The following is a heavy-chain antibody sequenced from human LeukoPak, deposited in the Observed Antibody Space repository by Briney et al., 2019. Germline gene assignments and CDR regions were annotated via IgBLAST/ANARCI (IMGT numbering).Heavy chain of an antibody. CDR3: ARSSGSYYSYSDY. J-gene: IGHJ4*02. D-gene: IGHD1-26*01. Sequence: GGSLRLSCAASGFTFSSYGMHWVRQAPGKGLEWVAVIWYDGSNKYYADSVKGRFTISRDNSKNTLYLQMNSLRAEDTALYYCARSSGSYYSYSDYWGQGTLVTVSS. CDR1: GFTFSSYG. V-gene: IGHV3-33*01. CDR2: IWYDGSNK.